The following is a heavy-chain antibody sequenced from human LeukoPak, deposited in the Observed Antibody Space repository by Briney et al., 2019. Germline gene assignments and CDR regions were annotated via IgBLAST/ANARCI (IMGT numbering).Heavy chain of an antibody. D-gene: IGHD1-7*01. CDR2: IRSKANSYAT. CDR1: GFTFSVSA. CDR3: TKGWELPNWFDS. J-gene: IGHJ5*01. Sequence: GGSLRLSCAASGFTFSVSAMHWVRQASGKGREWVGRIRSKANSYATAYAASVKGRFTISRDDSKNTAYLQMNSLKTEDTAVYYCTKGWELPNWFDSWGQGTLVTVSS. V-gene: IGHV3-73*01.